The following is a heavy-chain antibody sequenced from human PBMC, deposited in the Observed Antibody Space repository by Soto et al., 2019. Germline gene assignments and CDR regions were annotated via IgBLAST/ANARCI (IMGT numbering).Heavy chain of an antibody. Sequence: QVQLQESGPGLVKPSQTLSLTCTVSGGSISSGDYYWSWIRQPPGKGLEWIGYIYYSGSTYYNPSLKSRVTISVDTSTNPFSLKLSSVTAADTAVYYCARDHCSGGSCYDYWGQGTLVTVSS. V-gene: IGHV4-30-4*01. D-gene: IGHD2-15*01. J-gene: IGHJ4*02. CDR1: GGSISSGDYY. CDR3: ARDHCSGGSCYDY. CDR2: IYYSGST.